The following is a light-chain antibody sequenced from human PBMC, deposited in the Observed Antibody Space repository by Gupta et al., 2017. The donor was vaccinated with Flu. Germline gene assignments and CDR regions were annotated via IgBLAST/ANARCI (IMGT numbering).Light chain of an antibody. V-gene: IGKV1-39*01. CDR2: AAS. Sequence: DIQMTQSPSSLSASVGDRVTITCRASQSISSYLNWYQQKPVKAPKLLLYAASSSQSRVPSPFSGSGSVTDFTLTIRSMQPEDFATYYFQQSYSTPLTFDGGTKVEIK. J-gene: IGKJ4*01. CDR3: QQSYSTPLT. CDR1: QSISSY.